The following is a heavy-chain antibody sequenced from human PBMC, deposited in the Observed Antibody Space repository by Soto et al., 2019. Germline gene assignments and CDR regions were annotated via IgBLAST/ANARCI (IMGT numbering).Heavy chain of an antibody. V-gene: IGHV1-18*01. CDR1: GYTFTSYG. D-gene: IGHD2-15*01. J-gene: IGHJ6*04. CDR2: ISAYNGNT. CDR3: ARDTCSGGSCYSGLWYYYYGMDV. Sequence: GASVKVSCKASGYTFTSYGISWVRQAPGQGLEWMGWISAYNGNTNYAQKLQGRVTMTTDTSTSTAYMELRSLRSDDTAVYYCARDTCSGGSCYSGLWYYYYGMDVWGKGTTVTVSS.